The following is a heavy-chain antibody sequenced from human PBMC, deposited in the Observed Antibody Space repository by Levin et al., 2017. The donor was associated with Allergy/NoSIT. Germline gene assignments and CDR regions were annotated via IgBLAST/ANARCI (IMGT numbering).Heavy chain of an antibody. Sequence: SCVASGFTFSDYYMSWIRQAPGKGLEWVSYISSSGTTTYYAGSVEGRFTISRDNAKNSLFLQMYSLRGEDTATYYCARSRAGGWYSHCDSWGQGTLVTVSS. V-gene: IGHV3-11*01. CDR2: ISSSGTTT. D-gene: IGHD6-19*01. J-gene: IGHJ4*02. CDR1: GFTFSDYY. CDR3: ARSRAGGWYSHCDS.